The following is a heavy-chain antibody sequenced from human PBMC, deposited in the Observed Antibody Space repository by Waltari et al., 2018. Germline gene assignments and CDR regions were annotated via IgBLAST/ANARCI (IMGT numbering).Heavy chain of an antibody. V-gene: IGHV4-39*01. J-gene: IGHJ4*02. Sequence: QLQLQESGPGLVKPSDTLSITCSVPGASINDTDYHWAWIRQPPGKGLEWIRSVYFDGTSYYNPSRKSRASISIDTSKNQFSLTLTSVTAADTATYYCARLFLAYYPYFDNWRQGTLVTVSS. CDR3: ARLFLAYYPYFDN. D-gene: IGHD3-10*01. CDR1: GASINDTDYH. CDR2: VYFDGTS.